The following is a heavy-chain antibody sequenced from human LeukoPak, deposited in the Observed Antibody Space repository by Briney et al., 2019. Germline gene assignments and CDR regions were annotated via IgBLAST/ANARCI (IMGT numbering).Heavy chain of an antibody. CDR3: AKRDRGYYFDY. J-gene: IGHJ4*02. CDR2: ISYDGSNK. CDR1: GFTFSSYG. V-gene: IGHV3-30*18. Sequence: GRSLRLSCAASGFTFSSYGMHWVRQAPGKGLEWVAVISYDGSNKYYADSVKGRFTISRDNSKNTLYLQMNSLRAEDTAVYYCAKRDRGYYFDYWGQGTLVTVSS. D-gene: IGHD5-24*01.